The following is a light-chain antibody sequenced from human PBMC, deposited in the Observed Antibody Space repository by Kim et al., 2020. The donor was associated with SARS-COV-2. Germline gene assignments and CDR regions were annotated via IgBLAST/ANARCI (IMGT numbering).Light chain of an antibody. J-gene: IGKJ5*01. V-gene: IGKV3-15*01. CDR3: QQYNNWPPIT. CDR1: QRVSSN. Sequence: SPGERAALSCRAGQRVSSNFAGYQQKPGQAPRLLLYGAATRATGIPARFSGSGSGTEFTLTISSLQSEDFAVYYCQQYNNWPPITFGQGTRLEIK. CDR2: GAA.